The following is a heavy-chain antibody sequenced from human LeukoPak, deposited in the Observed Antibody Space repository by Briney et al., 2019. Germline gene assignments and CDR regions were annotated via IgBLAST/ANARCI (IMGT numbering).Heavy chain of an antibody. Sequence: SETLSLTCAVYGGSFSGYYWSWIRQPPGKGLEWIGEINHSGSTNYNPSLKSRVTISVDTSKNQFSLKLSSVTAADTAAYYCASSSWVYYYYGMDVWGQGTTVTVSS. V-gene: IGHV4-34*01. CDR2: INHSGST. J-gene: IGHJ6*02. CDR3: ASSSWVYYYYGMDV. CDR1: GGSFSGYY. D-gene: IGHD6-13*01.